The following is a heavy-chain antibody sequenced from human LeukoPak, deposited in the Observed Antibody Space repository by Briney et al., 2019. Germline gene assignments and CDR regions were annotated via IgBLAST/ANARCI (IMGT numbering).Heavy chain of an antibody. V-gene: IGHV1-46*01. CDR2: INPSGGST. J-gene: IGHJ5*02. CDR3: ASRAKGDWPLDP. CDR1: GYTFTSYY. D-gene: IGHD2-21*01. Sequence: ASVKVSCKASGYTFTSYYMHWVRQAPGQGLEWMGIINPSGGSTSYAQKFQGRVTMTRDTSTSTVYMELSSLRSEDTAVYYCASRAKGDWPLDPWGQGTLLTVSS.